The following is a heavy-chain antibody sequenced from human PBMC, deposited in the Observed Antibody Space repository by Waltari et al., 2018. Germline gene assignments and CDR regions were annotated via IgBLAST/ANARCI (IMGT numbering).Heavy chain of an antibody. J-gene: IGHJ3*02. CDR1: GGSFSGYY. V-gene: IGHV4-34*01. CDR2: INHSGST. CDR3: ARIKHDYVWGSYRQGGAFDI. D-gene: IGHD3-16*02. Sequence: QVQLQQWGAGLLKPSETLSLTCAVYGGSFSGYYWSWIRQPPGKGLEWIGEINHSGSTNYNPSLKSRVTISVDTSKNQFSLKLSSVTAADTAVYYCARIKHDYVWGSYRQGGAFDIWGQGTMVTVSS.